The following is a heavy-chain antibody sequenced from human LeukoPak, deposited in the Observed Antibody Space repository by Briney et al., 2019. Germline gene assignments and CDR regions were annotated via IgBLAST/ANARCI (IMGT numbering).Heavy chain of an antibody. D-gene: IGHD3-10*01. Sequence: ASETVSCKSSVYTFTIYHMHWVRQAPGQPLERLGVINPSVCSTSYAEKLQGRVTMTRDMSTSTVYMELSSLRSEDTAVYYCARGSSFSMVRGVPTKYNWFDPWGQGTLVTVSS. V-gene: IGHV1-46*01. CDR2: INPSVCST. CDR3: ARGSSFSMVRGVPTKYNWFDP. CDR1: VYTFTIYH. J-gene: IGHJ5*02.